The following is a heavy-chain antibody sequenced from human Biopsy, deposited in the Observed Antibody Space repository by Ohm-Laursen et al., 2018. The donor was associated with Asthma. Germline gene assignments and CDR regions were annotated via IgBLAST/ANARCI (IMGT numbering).Heavy chain of an antibody. CDR2: INSVFGTT. V-gene: IGHV1-69*13. J-gene: IGHJ4*02. CDR3: ARKAGSCISRSCYALDF. D-gene: IGHD2-2*01. CDR1: GGSFNTYV. Sequence: SVKVSCKSLGGSFNTYVIGWVRQAPGQGLEWMGGINSVFGTTTYPQKFQDRVTITADDSTSTVYMELSSLRSEDTAVYYCARKAGSCISRSCYALDFWGQGTLVTVSS.